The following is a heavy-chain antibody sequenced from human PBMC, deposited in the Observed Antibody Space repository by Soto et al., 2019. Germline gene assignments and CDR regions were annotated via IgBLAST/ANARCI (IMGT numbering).Heavy chain of an antibody. Sequence: PSETKPHPDSVAEADSKNRGCYRSCKRQVPGQGLEWIGHIYVPGAVDYNPSLRDRITISQDTSERQFSLNLRLVTAADTAVYYCARLRIATNNYKWLDPWVQGTLVTVFS. V-gene: IGHV4-31*03. CDR3: ARLRIATNNYKWLDP. J-gene: IGHJ5*02. CDR1: EADSKNRGCY. CDR2: IYVPGAV. D-gene: IGHD2-21*01.